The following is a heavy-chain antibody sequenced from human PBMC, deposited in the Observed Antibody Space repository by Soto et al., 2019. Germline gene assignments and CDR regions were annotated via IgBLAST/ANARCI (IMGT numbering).Heavy chain of an antibody. CDR2: ISGSGISK. Sequence: PGGSLRLSCAVSGFTFSSYAMSWVRQAPGKGLEWVSAISGSGISKYYADSVKGRFTISRDTSKNTLYLQMNSLGAEDAAVYYCAKSPGSGWAYYYYGMDVWGQGTTVTVS. J-gene: IGHJ6*02. CDR1: GFTFSSYA. CDR3: AKSPGSGWAYYYYGMDV. V-gene: IGHV3-23*01. D-gene: IGHD6-19*01.